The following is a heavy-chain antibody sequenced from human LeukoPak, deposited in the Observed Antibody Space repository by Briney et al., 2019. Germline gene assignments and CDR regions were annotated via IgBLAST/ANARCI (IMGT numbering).Heavy chain of an antibody. CDR1: GFTCTIYS. CDR2: IGSRSCYI. D-gene: IGHD1/OR15-1a*01. Sequence: GGSLRHSCAASGFTCTIYSMYWVRAAPGKGREWVSSIGSRSCYINNEDSVKGQFTISRDNAKNSMYMQMIHMRAEDTDVYYCARLNWNNVYCGYGMDVWGQGTTVTVSS. CDR3: ARLNWNNVYCGYGMDV. V-gene: IGHV3-21*01. J-gene: IGHJ6*02.